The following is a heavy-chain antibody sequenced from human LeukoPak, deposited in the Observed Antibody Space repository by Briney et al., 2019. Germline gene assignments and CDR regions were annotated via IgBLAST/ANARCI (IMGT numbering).Heavy chain of an antibody. V-gene: IGHV3-30*04. CDR1: GFTFSSYA. D-gene: IGHD1-26*01. J-gene: IGHJ5*02. CDR2: ISYDGSNK. Sequence: GGSLRLSCAASGFTFSSYAMHWVRQAPGKGLEWVAVISYDGSNKYYADSVKGRFTISRDNSKNTLYLQMNSLRAEDTAVYYCARSLVVGATYPYHWGQGTLVTVSS. CDR3: ARSLVVGATYPYH.